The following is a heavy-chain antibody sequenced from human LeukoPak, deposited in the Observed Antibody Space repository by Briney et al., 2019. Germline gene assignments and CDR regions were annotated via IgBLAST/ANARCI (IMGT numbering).Heavy chain of an antibody. CDR2: IYHSGST. J-gene: IGHJ4*02. CDR3: ARDRGIAARPGYFDY. V-gene: IGHV4-38-2*02. D-gene: IGHD6-6*01. Sequence: SETLSLTCTVSGYSVSSGYYWGWIRQSPGKGLEWIGSIYHSGSTYYSPSLRSRITISVDTSKNQFSLKLSSVTAADTAVYYCARDRGIAARPGYFDYWGQGTLVTVSS. CDR1: GYSVSSGYY.